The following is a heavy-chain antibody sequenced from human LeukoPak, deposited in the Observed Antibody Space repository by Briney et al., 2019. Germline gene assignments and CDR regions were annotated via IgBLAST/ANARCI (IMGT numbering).Heavy chain of an antibody. CDR2: IYFTGIT. J-gene: IGHJ4*02. CDR1: GDSISSSY. Sequence: SEILSLTCTVSGDSISSSYWSWIRQPPGKGLEWIGYIYFTGITNYNPSLRSRVTMSLDTSKNQFSLKLNSVPAADTAVYYCARSSGAFDYWGQGALVTVSS. CDR3: ARSSGAFDY. V-gene: IGHV4-59*01.